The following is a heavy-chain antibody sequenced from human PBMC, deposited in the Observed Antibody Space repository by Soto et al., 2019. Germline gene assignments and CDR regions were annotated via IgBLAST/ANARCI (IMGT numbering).Heavy chain of an antibody. Sequence: PVWSLRLSCSASLFTFSSYSMNWVRQTPCKLLELFSSISSSISCIYYADSVKGRFTISRDNAKNSLYLQMNSLRAEDTAVYYCARDLSPYDSSGYFGRVAAFDIWGQGTMVTVSS. CDR3: ARDLSPYDSSGYFGRVAAFDI. V-gene: IGHV3-21*01. CDR1: LFTFSSYS. CDR2: ISSSISCI. D-gene: IGHD3-22*01. J-gene: IGHJ3*02.